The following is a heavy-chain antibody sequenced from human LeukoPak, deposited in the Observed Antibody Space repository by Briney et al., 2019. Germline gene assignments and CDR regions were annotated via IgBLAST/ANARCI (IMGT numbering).Heavy chain of an antibody. CDR1: GLTFSNSW. J-gene: IGHJ5*02. Sequence: GGSLRLSCEASGLTFSNSWMHWVRQIPGKGLVWVSRMYGDMRDISYADSVKGRFTISRDNARNTVYLQMNSLRGEDTAVYYCARDLGLRGSTWGQGTLVTVSS. CDR2: MYGDMRDI. CDR3: ARDLGLRGST. V-gene: IGHV3-74*01. D-gene: IGHD5-12*01.